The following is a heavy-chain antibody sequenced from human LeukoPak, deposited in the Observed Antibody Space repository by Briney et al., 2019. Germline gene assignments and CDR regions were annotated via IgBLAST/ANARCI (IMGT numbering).Heavy chain of an antibody. V-gene: IGHV3-23*01. J-gene: IGHJ4*02. Sequence: GGSLRLSCAASGFTFSSFPMTWVRQAPGKGLEWVSSISGSGGSRDYADSVRGRFTISRDNSRNTPYLQMTSLRAEDTAVYYCAKDLVTGSLDYWGQGTLVTVSS. D-gene: IGHD3-10*01. CDR1: GFTFSSFP. CDR3: AKDLVTGSLDY. CDR2: ISGSGGSR.